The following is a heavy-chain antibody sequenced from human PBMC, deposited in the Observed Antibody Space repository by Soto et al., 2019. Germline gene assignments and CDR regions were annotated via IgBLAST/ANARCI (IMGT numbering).Heavy chain of an antibody. D-gene: IGHD2-2*01. Sequence: GGSLGFPGAASGFPFRIFPMHWVRQPQAKGLEWVVVLSSDGSDTNYADSVKGRFTVSRDNSKNTLYLQMNSLRIEDTAVYYCAREDSTRTDDNYYYYGMDVWGQGTTVTVSS. J-gene: IGHJ6*02. V-gene: IGHV3-30-3*01. CDR1: GFPFRIFP. CDR2: LSSDGSDT. CDR3: AREDSTRTDDNYYYYGMDV.